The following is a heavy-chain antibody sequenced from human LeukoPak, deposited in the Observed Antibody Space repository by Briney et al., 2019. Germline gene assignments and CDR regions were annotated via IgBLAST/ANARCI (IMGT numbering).Heavy chain of an antibody. CDR3: ARGVYIAAAQYGY. Sequence: PSETLSLTCTVSGGSISSYYWSWIRQPPGKGLEWIGYIYYSGTTNYNPSLKSRVTISVDTSKNQFSLKLSSVTAADTAVYYCARGVYIAAAQYGYWGQGTLVTISS. CDR2: IYYSGTT. J-gene: IGHJ4*02. D-gene: IGHD6-13*01. CDR1: GGSISSYY. V-gene: IGHV4-59*01.